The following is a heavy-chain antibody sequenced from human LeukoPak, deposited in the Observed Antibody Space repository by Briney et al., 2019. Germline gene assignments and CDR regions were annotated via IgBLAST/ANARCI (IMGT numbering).Heavy chain of an antibody. D-gene: IGHD1-26*01. CDR2: INGDGSSV. J-gene: IGHJ4*02. CDR3: ARDEVGATPIDY. Sequence: PGGSLRLSCEASGFTFSSHWRHWVRQVPGKGLVWVSNINGDGSSVGYADSVKGRFAVSRDNAKNTLYLHMSSLRAEDTAVYYCARDEVGATPIDYWGQGTLVTVSS. V-gene: IGHV3-74*01. CDR1: GFTFSSHW.